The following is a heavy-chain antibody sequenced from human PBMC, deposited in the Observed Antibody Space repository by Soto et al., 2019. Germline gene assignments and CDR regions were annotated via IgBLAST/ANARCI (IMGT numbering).Heavy chain of an antibody. CDR3: ARSSYRNSRPVGLDY. Sequence: QLQLQESGPGLVKPSETLSLTCTVSGGSISSTSSYWGWIRQPPGKGLEWIGSIYYSGSTYYDPSLKSRLPISIDTSKNQFSLKLTSATAADTAVYYCARSSYRNSRPVGLDYWGQGTLVTVSS. D-gene: IGHD1-26*01. CDR1: GGSISSTSSY. CDR2: IYYSGST. V-gene: IGHV4-39*01. J-gene: IGHJ4*02.